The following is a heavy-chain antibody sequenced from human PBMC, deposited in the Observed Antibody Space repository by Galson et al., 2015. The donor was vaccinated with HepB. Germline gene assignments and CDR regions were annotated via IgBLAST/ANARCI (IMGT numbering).Heavy chain of an antibody. D-gene: IGHD3-3*01. CDR2: IYLADSET. CDR1: RDTFHNYY. V-gene: IGHV5-51*01. CDR3: ARLKDFWRTGYFYGMDV. Sequence: QSGAEVKKPGESLKISCKGSRDTFHNYYIAWVRQMPGKGLECMGAIYLADSETRYSPSFQGQVTISADKSITTAYLQWSSLKASDTAMYYCARLKDFWRTGYFYGMDVWGQGTTVTVSS. J-gene: IGHJ6*02.